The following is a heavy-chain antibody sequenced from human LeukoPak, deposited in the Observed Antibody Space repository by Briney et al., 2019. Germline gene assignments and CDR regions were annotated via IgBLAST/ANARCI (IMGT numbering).Heavy chain of an antibody. J-gene: IGHJ4*02. V-gene: IGHV3-23*01. D-gene: IGHD5-18*01. CDR3: ARSEYSYGFDFDY. CDR2: ISGDSVYT. CDR1: GFTFSSHA. Sequence: GGSLRLSCAASGFTFSSHAMRWVGQAPGKVPACVSGISGDSVYTYYADSVKGRFTISRDNSKNTLYLQMNSLRAEDTAVYYCARSEYSYGFDFDYWGQGTLVTVSS.